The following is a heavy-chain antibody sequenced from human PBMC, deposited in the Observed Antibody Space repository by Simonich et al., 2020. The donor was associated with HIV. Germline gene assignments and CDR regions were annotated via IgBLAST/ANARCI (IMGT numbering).Heavy chain of an antibody. CDR2: INHSVIT. Sequence: QVQLQQWGAGLLQPSETLSLTCAVYGGSFRGYYWSWIRAPPWKGLEWIGEINHSVITNYKSSLNSRATISVDKSKNQFSLKLSSVTAADTAIYYCARRDRELILYFDYWGQGNLVTVSS. V-gene: IGHV4-34*01. CDR3: ARRDRELILYFDY. CDR1: GGSFRGYY. J-gene: IGHJ4*02. D-gene: IGHD3-3*01.